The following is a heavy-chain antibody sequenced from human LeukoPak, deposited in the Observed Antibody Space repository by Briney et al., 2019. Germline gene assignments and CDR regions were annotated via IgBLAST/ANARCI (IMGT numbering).Heavy chain of an antibody. CDR2: INPSGGST. V-gene: IGHV1-46*01. J-gene: IGHJ4*02. Sequence: ASVEVSCKASGYTFTSYYIHWVRQAPGQGLEWMGIINPSGGSTSYAQKFQGRVTMTRDMSTSTVYMELSSLRSEDTAVYYCASLGSSWYVENEDYWGQETLVTVSS. D-gene: IGHD6-13*01. CDR3: ASLGSSWYVENEDY. CDR1: GYTFTSYY.